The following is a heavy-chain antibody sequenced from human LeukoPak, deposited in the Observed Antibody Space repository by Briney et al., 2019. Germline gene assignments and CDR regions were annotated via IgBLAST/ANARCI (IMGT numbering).Heavy chain of an antibody. CDR2: ISSRGSYI. J-gene: IGHJ6*03. Sequence: GGSLRLSCAASGFTFSSYSMNWVRQAPGKGLEWVSSISSRGSYIYYADSVKGRFTISRDNAKNSLYLQMNSLRAEDTAVYYCACPCYVSGSYFSYYYYMDVWGKGTTVTISS. V-gene: IGHV3-21*01. CDR1: GFTFSSYS. D-gene: IGHD3-10*01. CDR3: ACPCYVSGSYFSYYYYMDV.